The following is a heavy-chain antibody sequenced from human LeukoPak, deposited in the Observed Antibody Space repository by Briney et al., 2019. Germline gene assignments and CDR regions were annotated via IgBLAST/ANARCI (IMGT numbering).Heavy chain of an antibody. J-gene: IGHJ4*02. CDR2: ISYDGSNK. CDR1: GFTFSSYA. CDR3: ARDPRDYYDSSGYFLLFDY. Sequence: GRSLRLSCAASGFTFSSYAMHWVRQAPGKGLEWVAVISYDGSNKYYADSVKGRFTISRDNSKNTLYLQMNSLRAEDTAVYYCARDPRDYYDSSGYFLLFDYWGQGTLVTVSS. V-gene: IGHV3-30*04. D-gene: IGHD3-22*01.